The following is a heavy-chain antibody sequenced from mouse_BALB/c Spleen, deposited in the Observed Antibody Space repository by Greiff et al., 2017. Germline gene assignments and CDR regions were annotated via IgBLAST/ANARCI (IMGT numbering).Heavy chain of an antibody. Sequence: EVKLVESGGGLVQPGGSLTLSCAASGFTFSSYGMSWVRQTPDKRLELVATINSNDGSTYYPDSVKGRFTISRDNAKNTLYLQMSSLKSEDTAMYYCARSAYYRYDEGVWFAYWGQGTLVTVSA. CDR2: INSNDGST. J-gene: IGHJ3*01. CDR1: GFTFSSYG. D-gene: IGHD2-14*01. V-gene: IGHV5-6-3*01. CDR3: ARSAYYRYDEGVWFAY.